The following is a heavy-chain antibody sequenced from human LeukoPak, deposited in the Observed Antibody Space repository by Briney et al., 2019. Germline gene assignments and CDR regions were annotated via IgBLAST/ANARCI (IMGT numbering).Heavy chain of an antibody. CDR3: AKRYSGSSGLYNFDY. V-gene: IGHV3-23*01. D-gene: IGHD1-26*01. CDR2: ITGNTGNT. CDR1: GFTFSTYA. Sequence: GGSLRLSCAASGFTFSTYAVNWVRQPPGKGLEGVSSITGNTGNTYYADSVKGRFTISRDNSKNTLYLQMNSLRAEDTAVYYCAKRYSGSSGLYNFDYWGQGTLVTVSS. J-gene: IGHJ4*02.